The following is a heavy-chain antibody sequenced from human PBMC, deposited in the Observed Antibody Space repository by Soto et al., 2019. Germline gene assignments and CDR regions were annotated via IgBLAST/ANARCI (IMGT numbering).Heavy chain of an antibody. CDR1: GFTFSSYG. D-gene: IGHD4-17*01. V-gene: IGHV3-33*01. CDR3: ARDDYGDYPRGSLVY. Sequence: QVQLVESGGGVVQPGRSLRLSCAASGFTFSSYGMHWVRQAPGKGLEWVAVIWYDGSNKYYADSVKGRFTISRDNSKNTLYLQMNSLRAEDTAVYYCARDDYGDYPRGSLVYWGQGTLVTVSS. J-gene: IGHJ4*02. CDR2: IWYDGSNK.